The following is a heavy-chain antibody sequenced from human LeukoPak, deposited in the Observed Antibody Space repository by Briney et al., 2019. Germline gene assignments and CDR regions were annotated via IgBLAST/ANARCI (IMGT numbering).Heavy chain of an antibody. CDR1: GFSLSTSGVS. CDR2: IYWDDDK. Sequence: ESGPTLVNPTQTLTLTCTFSGFSLSTSGVSVGWIRQPPGKALEWLALIYWDDDKRYSPSLKSRLTITKDTSKNQVVLTMTNMDPVDTATYYCAHRPRSRVAGTSNWFDPWGQGTLVTVSS. CDR3: AHRPRSRVAGTSNWFDP. D-gene: IGHD6-19*01. J-gene: IGHJ5*02. V-gene: IGHV2-5*02.